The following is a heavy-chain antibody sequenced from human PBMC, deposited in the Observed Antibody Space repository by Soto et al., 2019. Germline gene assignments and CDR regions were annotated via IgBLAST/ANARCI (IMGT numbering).Heavy chain of an antibody. CDR3: AKLLLPYPSDWSDY. D-gene: IGHD6-19*01. CDR1: GFTLSSYA. J-gene: IGHJ4*02. CDR2: IRGSDAGT. V-gene: IGHV3-23*01. Sequence: EVQLLESGGGLVQPGGSLRLSCAASGFTLSSYAMTWVRQGPGKGLEWVSTIRGSDAGTYHADSVRGRFTISRDNSKNTLYLQMNSLRAEDTAVYYCAKLLLPYPSDWSDYWGQGTLVTVSS.